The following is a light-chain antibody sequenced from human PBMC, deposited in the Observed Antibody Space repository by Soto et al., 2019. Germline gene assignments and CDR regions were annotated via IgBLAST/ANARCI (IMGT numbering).Light chain of an antibody. V-gene: IGKV3-20*01. CDR1: QSVPSRY. CDR3: QQYGIDLWS. J-gene: IGKJ1*01. CDR2: RAS. Sequence: EVVLTQSPGTLSLSPGERVTLSCRASQSVPSRYLAWFQQKRGQAPRLXIYRASSRATGIPERFSGSGSGTDFTLTISRLAPEDFAVYYCQQYGIDLWSFGQGTKVDIK.